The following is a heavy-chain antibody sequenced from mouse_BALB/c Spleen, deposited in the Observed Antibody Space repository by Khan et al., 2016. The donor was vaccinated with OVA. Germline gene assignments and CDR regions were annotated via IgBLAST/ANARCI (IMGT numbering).Heavy chain of an antibody. Sequence: QVQLKQSGAELVRPGASVKLSCKTSGYIFTSYWIHWVKQRSGQGLEWIARIYPGTGSTYYNEKFKGKATLTADKSSSTAYLQISSLKSEDAAVYCCAGGRDDNHALDYWGQGTSVTVSS. CDR2: IYPGTGST. CDR1: GYIFTSYW. D-gene: IGHD1-1*02. CDR3: AGGRDDNHALDY. V-gene: IGHV1-76*01. J-gene: IGHJ4*01.